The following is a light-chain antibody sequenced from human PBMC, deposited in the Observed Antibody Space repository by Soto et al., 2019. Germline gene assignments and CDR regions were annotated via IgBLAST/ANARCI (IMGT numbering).Light chain of an antibody. J-gene: IGKJ3*01. V-gene: IGKV3-15*01. Sequence: EIMMTQSPGTLSVSPGEGATLSCTASQSVNLNLAWYQQKPGQPPRLLLYGASTRATGNPVRFRGSGSGTAFTLTLIRLQSEDSAVYYCHQYNSVPLGTFCPGTKWESK. CDR1: QSVNLN. CDR3: HQYNSVPLGT. CDR2: GAS.